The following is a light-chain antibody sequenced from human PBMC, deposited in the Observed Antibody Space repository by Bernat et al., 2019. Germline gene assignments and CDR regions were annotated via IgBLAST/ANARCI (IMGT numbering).Light chain of an antibody. Sequence: QSALTQPASVSGSPGQSITISCTGTSSDVGNYNLVSWYQQHPGKAPKLIIYEVSKRPPGVSNRFSGSKSGNTASLTIFGLQAEDEVDYYCCSYAGSSIWVFGGGTKLTVL. CDR1: SSDVGNYNL. CDR2: EVS. CDR3: CSYAGSSIWV. V-gene: IGLV2-23*02. J-gene: IGLJ3*02.